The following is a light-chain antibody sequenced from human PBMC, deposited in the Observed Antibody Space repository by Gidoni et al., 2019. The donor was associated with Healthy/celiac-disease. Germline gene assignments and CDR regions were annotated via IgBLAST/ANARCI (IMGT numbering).Light chain of an antibody. V-gene: IGLV1-51*01. J-gene: IGLJ3*02. CDR1: SSNIGNNY. Sequence: ISCSGSSSNIGNNYVSWYQQLPGTAPKLLIYDNNKRPSGIPDRSSGSKSGTSATLGITGLQTGDEADYYCGTWDSSLSAWVFGGGTKLTVL. CDR2: DNN. CDR3: GTWDSSLSAWV.